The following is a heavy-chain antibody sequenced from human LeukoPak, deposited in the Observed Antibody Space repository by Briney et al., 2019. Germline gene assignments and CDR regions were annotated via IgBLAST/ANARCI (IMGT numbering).Heavy chain of an antibody. CDR1: GYSISSGYY. V-gene: IGHV4-38-2*02. J-gene: IGHJ4*02. CDR2: IYHSGST. CDR3: ARRLGRGYSGYDYGAPNRGKGSYYFDY. D-gene: IGHD5-12*01. Sequence: SETLSLTCTVSGYSISSGYYWGWIRQPPGKGLEWIGSIYHSGSTYYNPSLKSRVTISVDTSKNQFSLKLSSVTAADTAVYYCARRLGRGYSGYDYGAPNRGKGSYYFDYWGQGTLVTVSS.